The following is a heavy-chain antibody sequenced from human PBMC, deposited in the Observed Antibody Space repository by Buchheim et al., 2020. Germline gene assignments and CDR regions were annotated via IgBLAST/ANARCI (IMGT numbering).Heavy chain of an antibody. V-gene: IGHV1-58*01. CDR1: GFTFISSD. CDR2: IVVGNNDT. CDR3: ARSTEDCTNGVCYTGEVDY. D-gene: IGHD2-8*01. J-gene: IGHJ4*02. Sequence: QMQLVQSGPEVKKPGTSVKVSCKTSGFTFISSDVQWVRQARGQRLEWIGRIVVGNNDTSYAQNFHKRVTITRDMSTSTAYMELSSLRSDDTAVYYCARSTEDCTNGVCYTGEVDYWGQGTL.